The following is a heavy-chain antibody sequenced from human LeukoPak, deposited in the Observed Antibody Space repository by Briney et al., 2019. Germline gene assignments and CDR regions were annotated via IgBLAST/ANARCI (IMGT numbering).Heavy chain of an antibody. CDR2: INHSGST. D-gene: IGHD1-1*01. CDR3: AGAPIAGTTGTTRSSGRWFDP. CDR1: GASVSSSGYY. J-gene: IGHJ5*02. V-gene: IGHV4-34*01. Sequence: SETLSLTCTVSGASVSSSGYYWSWIRQPPGKGLEWIGEINHSGSTNYNPSLKSRVTLSVDTSKNQFSLKLSSVTAADTAVYYCAGAPIAGTTGTTRSSGRWFDPWGQGTLVTVSS.